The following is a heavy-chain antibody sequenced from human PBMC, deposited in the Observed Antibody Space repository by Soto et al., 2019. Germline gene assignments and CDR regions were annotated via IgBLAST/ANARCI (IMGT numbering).Heavy chain of an antibody. CDR2: IHYSGST. V-gene: IGHV4-61*01. J-gene: IGHJ4*02. Sequence: LETLCLTCTVPGGNGNIVTYYCSWIRQPPGKGLEWIGFIHYSGSTNYNPSLKGRVTMSVDTSKNQFSLKLTSVNTADAAKYYCTRGGDPYKTGHWGKGTLVTVSS. CDR1: GGNGNIVTYY. D-gene: IGHD2-21*01. CDR3: TRGGDPYKTGH.